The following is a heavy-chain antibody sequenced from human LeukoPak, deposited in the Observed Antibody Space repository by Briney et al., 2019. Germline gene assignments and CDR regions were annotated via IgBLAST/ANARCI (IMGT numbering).Heavy chain of an antibody. CDR3: ARDRARYGVLWYYGSAGYYYYYMDV. Sequence: ASVKVSCKASGGTFSSYAISWVRQAPGQGLEWMGRIIPIFGTANYAQKFQGRVTITTDESTSTAYMELSSLRSEDTAVYYCARDRARYGVLWYYGSAGYYYYYMDVWGKGTTVTVSS. D-gene: IGHD3-10*01. J-gene: IGHJ6*03. CDR2: IIPIFGTA. V-gene: IGHV1-69*05. CDR1: GGTFSSYA.